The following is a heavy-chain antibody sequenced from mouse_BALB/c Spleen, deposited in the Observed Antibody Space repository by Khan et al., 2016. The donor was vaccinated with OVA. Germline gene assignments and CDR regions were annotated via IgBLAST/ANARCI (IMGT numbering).Heavy chain of an antibody. Sequence: EVQLQESGPEVVKPGASVKISCKASGYTFTDYNVDWVKQRHGKSLEWIGYFFPNSGGSGYNQKFKTKATLTVDISSSTAYMDLRNLTSEDSAVYSCVRSGFGSFACWDRATLVTASA. CDR3: VRSGFGSFAC. V-gene: IGHV1S29*02. D-gene: IGHD1-2*01. J-gene: IGHJ3*01. CDR1: GYTFTDYN. CDR2: FFPNSGGS.